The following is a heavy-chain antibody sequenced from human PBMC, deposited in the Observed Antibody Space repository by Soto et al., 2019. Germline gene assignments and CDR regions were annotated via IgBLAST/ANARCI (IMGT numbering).Heavy chain of an antibody. D-gene: IGHD3-22*01. Sequence: GGSPRLSCAASGFTFSSYAMSWVRQAPGKGLELVSAISGSGGSTYYTDSVKGRFTISRDNSKNTLYLQMNRLRAVDAAVYYGAKREYGWDSSGYNGLDDWGQGTLVTVSS. CDR3: AKREYGWDSSGYNGLDD. V-gene: IGHV3-23*01. J-gene: IGHJ5*02. CDR2: ISGSGGST. CDR1: GFTFSSYA.